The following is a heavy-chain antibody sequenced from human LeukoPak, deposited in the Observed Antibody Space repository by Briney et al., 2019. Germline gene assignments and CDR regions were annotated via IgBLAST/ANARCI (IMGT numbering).Heavy chain of an antibody. CDR1: GGSFSGYY. CDR2: INHSGST. D-gene: IGHD3-9*01. J-gene: IGHJ4*02. V-gene: IGHV4-34*01. Sequence: ETLSLTCAVYGGSFSGYYWSWIRQPPGKGLEWIGEINHSGSTNYNPSLKSRVTISVDTSKNQFSLKLSSVTAADTAVYYCARISVYYDILTGYVDRSFFDYWGQGTLVTVSS. CDR3: ARISVYYDILTGYVDRSFFDY.